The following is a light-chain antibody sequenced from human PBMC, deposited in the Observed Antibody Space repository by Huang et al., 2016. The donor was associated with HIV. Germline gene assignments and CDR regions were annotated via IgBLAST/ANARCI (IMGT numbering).Light chain of an antibody. CDR3: QQYFSVPYT. CDR1: RSILSTSSNKNF. J-gene: IGKJ2*01. Sequence: DIVMTQSPDSLAVSLGERATINCTSSRSILSTSSNKNFLAWYQQKSGQPPKLLIYWASTRESGVPDRFLGSGSGTVFTLSVANLQTEDLGLYYCQQYFSVPYTFGQGTKLEIK. CDR2: WAS. V-gene: IGKV4-1*01.